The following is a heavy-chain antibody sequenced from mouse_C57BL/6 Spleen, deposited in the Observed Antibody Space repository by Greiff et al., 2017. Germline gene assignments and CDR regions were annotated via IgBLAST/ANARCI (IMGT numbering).Heavy chain of an antibody. CDR2: INPYNGGT. CDR3: ARKAYDPWFAY. CDR1: GYTFTDYY. D-gene: IGHD2-3*01. Sequence: VQLQQSGPVLVKPGASVKMSCKASGYTFTDYYMNWVKQSHGKSLEWIGVINPYNGGTSYNQKFKGKATLTVDKSSSTAYMELNSLTSEDSAVYYCARKAYDPWFAYWGQGTLVTVSA. V-gene: IGHV1-19*01. J-gene: IGHJ3*01.